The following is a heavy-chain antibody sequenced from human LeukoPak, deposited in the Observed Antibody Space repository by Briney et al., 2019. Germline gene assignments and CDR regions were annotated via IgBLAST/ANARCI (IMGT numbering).Heavy chain of an antibody. Sequence: ASVKVSCTASGYTFTSYGISWVRQAPRQGLEWMGWISAYNGNTNYTQKLQSRVTMTTDTSTGTAYMELRSLRADDTAVYYCAREATVSHWGQGTLATVSA. CDR3: AREATVSH. D-gene: IGHD5-12*01. J-gene: IGHJ4*02. CDR2: ISAYNGNT. CDR1: GYTFTSYG. V-gene: IGHV1-18*01.